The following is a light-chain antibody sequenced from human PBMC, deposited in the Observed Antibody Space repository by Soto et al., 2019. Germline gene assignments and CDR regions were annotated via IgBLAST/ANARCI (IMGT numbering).Light chain of an antibody. Sequence: EIVMTQSPATLSVSPGERATLSCRASQSVSSNLAWYQQRPGQAPRLLIYGTSTRATGIPARFSGSGSGTAFTLTISSLQSEDFAVYHCQQYNKWPLTFGQGTKVEIK. J-gene: IGKJ1*01. CDR3: QQYNKWPLT. CDR2: GTS. CDR1: QSVSSN. V-gene: IGKV3-15*01.